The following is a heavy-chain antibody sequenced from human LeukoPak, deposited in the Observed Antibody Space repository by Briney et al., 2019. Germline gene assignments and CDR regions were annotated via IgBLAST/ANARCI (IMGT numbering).Heavy chain of an antibody. CDR1: GYTFTSYY. J-gene: IGHJ4*02. V-gene: IGHV1-46*01. CDR2: INPSGGST. Sequence: ASVKVSCKASGYTFTSYYMHWVRQAPGQGLEWMGIINPSGGSTSHAQKFQGRVTMTRDTSTSTVYMELSSLRSEDTAVYYCATARASFYFDYWGQGTLVTVSS. CDR3: ATARASFYFDY.